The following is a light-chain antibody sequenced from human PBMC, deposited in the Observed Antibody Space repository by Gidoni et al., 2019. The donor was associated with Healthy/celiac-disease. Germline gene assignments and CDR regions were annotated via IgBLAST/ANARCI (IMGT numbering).Light chain of an antibody. J-gene: IGLJ2*01. CDR3: AAWDDSLNGVV. V-gene: IGLV1-44*01. Sequence: QSVLTQPPSASGTPGQRVTISCSGSSSNIGSNTVNWYQQLPGTAPKLLIYSNKQRPSGVPDRFSGSKSGTSASLAISGLQSEDEADYYCAAWDDSLNGVVFCGGTKLTVL. CDR1: SSNIGSNT. CDR2: SNK.